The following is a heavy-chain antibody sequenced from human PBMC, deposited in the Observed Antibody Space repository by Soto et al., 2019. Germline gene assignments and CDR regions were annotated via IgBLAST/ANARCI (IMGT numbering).Heavy chain of an antibody. CDR1: GGSISSSSYY. J-gene: IGHJ4*02. V-gene: IGHV4-61*05. CDR3: ARLATRYYFDY. Sequence: PSETLSLTCTVSGGSISSSSYYWGWIRQPPGKGLEWIGYIYYSGSTNYNPSLKSRVTISVDTSKNQFSLKMSSVTAADTAVYYCARLATRYYFDYWGQGTLVTVSS. D-gene: IGHD1-1*01. CDR2: IYYSGST.